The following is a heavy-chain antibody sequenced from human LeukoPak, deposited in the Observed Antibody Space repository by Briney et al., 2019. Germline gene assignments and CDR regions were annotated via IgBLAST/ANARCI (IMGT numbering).Heavy chain of an antibody. J-gene: IGHJ4*02. CDR1: GFTVSSNY. V-gene: IGHV3-53*01. D-gene: IGHD3-3*01. CDR3: ARLGRFLEWFFDY. CDR2: IYSGGST. Sequence: GGSLRLSYAASGFTVSSNYMSWVRQAPGKGLEWVSVIYSGGSTYYADSVKGRFTISRDNSKNTLYLQMNSLRAEDTAVYYCARLGRFLEWFFDYWGQGTLVTVSS.